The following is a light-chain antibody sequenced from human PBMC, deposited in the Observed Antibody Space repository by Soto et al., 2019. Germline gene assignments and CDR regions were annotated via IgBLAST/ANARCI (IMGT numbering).Light chain of an antibody. J-gene: IGLJ2*01. V-gene: IGLV2-14*03. Sequence: QSALTQPASVSGSPGQSITISCTGTRSDVGGYDYVSWYQQHPGKAPKVMISDVSDRPSGVSTRFSGSKSGNTASLTISGLQPEDEAHYYCASYSSSTAYVVFGGGTKLTVL. CDR3: ASYSSSTAYVV. CDR2: DVS. CDR1: RSDVGGYDY.